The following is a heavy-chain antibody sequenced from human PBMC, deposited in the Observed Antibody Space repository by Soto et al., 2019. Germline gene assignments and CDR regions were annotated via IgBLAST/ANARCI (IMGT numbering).Heavy chain of an antibody. J-gene: IGHJ4*02. CDR1: GYTFTSYG. V-gene: IGHV1-18*01. Sequence: ASVKVSCKASGYTFTSYGISWVRQAPGQGLEWMGWISAYNGNTNYAQKLQGRVTMTTDTSTSTAYMELRSLRSDDTAVYYCAATRDGYNPFAYWGQGTPVTFSS. CDR3: AATRDGYNPFAY. CDR2: ISAYNGNT. D-gene: IGHD5-12*01.